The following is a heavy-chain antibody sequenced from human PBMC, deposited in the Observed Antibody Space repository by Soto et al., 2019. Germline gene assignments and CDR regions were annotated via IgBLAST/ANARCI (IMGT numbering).Heavy chain of an antibody. CDR1: GFTFDDYG. D-gene: IGHD5-12*01. J-gene: IGHJ4*02. CDR3: AKSHGSGYDDTYYFDY. Sequence: EVQLVESGGGLVQPGRSLRLSCAVFGFTFDDYGMHWVRQAPGKGLERISGIGWNSGRIGYADSVKGRFTISRDNAKNSLHLQMNSLRGEDTALYYCAKSHGSGYDDTYYFDYWGQGILVTVSS. CDR2: IGWNSGRI. V-gene: IGHV3-9*01.